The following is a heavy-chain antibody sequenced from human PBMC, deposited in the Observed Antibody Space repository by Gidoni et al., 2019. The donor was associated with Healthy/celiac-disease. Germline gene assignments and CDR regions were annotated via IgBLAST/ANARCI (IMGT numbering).Heavy chain of an antibody. CDR3: ARTPGYSSGWYGWFDP. J-gene: IGHJ5*02. CDR1: GYSISSGYY. V-gene: IGHV4-38-2*01. D-gene: IGHD6-19*01. Sequence: QVQLQASGPGLVKPSETLSLTCAVSGYSISSGYYWGWIRQPPGKGLEWIGSIYHSGSTYYNPSLKSRVTISVDTSKNQCSLKLSSVTAADTAVYYCARTPGYSSGWYGWFDPWGQGTLVTVSS. CDR2: IYHSGST.